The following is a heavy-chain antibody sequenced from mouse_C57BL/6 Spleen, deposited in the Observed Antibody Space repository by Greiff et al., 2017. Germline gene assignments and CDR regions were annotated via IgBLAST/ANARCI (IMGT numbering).Heavy chain of an antibody. CDR1: GFTFSDAW. Sequence: EVQGVESGGGLVQPGGSMKLSCAASGFTFSDAWMDWVRQSPEKGLEWVAEIRNKANNHATFYAESVKGRFTITRDDSKSSVYLQMNSLRAEDTGIYYCTGGGRGLFAYWGQGTLVTVSA. CDR2: IRNKANNHAT. CDR3: TGGGRGLFAY. D-gene: IGHD3-1*01. V-gene: IGHV6-6*01. J-gene: IGHJ3*01.